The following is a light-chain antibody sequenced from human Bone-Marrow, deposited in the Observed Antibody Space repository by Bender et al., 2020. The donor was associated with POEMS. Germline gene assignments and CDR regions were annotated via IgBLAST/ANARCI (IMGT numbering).Light chain of an antibody. Sequence: QLVLTQSPSASASLGASVKLTCTLSSGHSSYAIAWHQQQPEKGPRYLMKLNSDGSHTKGDGIPDRFSGSSSGAERYLTISSLQSDDEADYYCQTWDTGKWVFGGGTKLTVL. CDR3: QTWDTGKWV. V-gene: IGLV4-69*01. CDR2: LNSDGSH. J-gene: IGLJ3*02. CDR1: SGHSSYA.